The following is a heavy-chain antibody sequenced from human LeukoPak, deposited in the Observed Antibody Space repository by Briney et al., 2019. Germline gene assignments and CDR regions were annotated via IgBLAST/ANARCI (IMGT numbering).Heavy chain of an antibody. CDR3: ARVYDRVRFLEWLSPVDY. V-gene: IGHV3-20*04. CDR2: INWNGGST. Sequence: GGSLRLSCAASGFTFDDYGMSWVRQAPGKGLEWVSGINWNGGSTGYADSVKGRFTISRDNAKNSLYLQMNSLRAEDTALYYSARVYDRVRFLEWLSPVDYWGQGTLVTVSS. J-gene: IGHJ4*02. D-gene: IGHD3-3*01. CDR1: GFTFDDYG.